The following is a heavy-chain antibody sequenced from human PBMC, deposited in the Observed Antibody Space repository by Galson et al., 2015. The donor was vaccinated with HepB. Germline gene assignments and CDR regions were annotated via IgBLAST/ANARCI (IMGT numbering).Heavy chain of an antibody. V-gene: IGHV4-30-4*01. Sequence: TLSLTCTVSGGSLSSDDFYWTWIRQSPGKGLEWIGYIHYSGISYYNPSLKSRVTISEDMSKNQFSLRLSSVTAADTAVYYCARGMVAAPKHWFDSWGQGALVTVSS. J-gene: IGHJ5*01. CDR1: GGSLSSDDFY. CDR3: ARGMVAAPKHWFDS. CDR2: IHYSGIS. D-gene: IGHD2-15*01.